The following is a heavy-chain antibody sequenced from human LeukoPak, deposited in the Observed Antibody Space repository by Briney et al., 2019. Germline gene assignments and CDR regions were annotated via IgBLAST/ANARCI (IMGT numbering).Heavy chain of an antibody. Sequence: GGSLRLSCAASGFTFSSYAIHWVRQAPGKGLEWVAVISYDGSNKYYADSVKGRFTFSRDNSKNTLYLQMNSLRAEDTAVYYCARDLKHIVVVTAILGNYWGQGTLVTVSS. CDR1: GFTFSSYA. CDR3: ARDLKHIVVVTAILGNY. V-gene: IGHV3-30-3*01. J-gene: IGHJ4*02. CDR2: ISYDGSNK. D-gene: IGHD2-21*02.